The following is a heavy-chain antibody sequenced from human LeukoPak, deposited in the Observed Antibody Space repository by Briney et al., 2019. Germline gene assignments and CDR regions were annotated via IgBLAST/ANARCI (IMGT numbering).Heavy chain of an antibody. D-gene: IGHD2-21*02. V-gene: IGHV4-59*01. CDR1: GGSISSYY. J-gene: IGHJ6*02. CDR2: IYYSGST. Sequence: SETLSLTCTVSGGSISSYYWSWIRQPPGKGLEWIGHIYYSGSTNYNPSLKSRVTISVDTSKNQFSLKLSSVTAADTAVYYCARVDCGGDCYYYYYGMDVWGQGTTVTVSS. CDR3: ARVDCGGDCYYYYYGMDV.